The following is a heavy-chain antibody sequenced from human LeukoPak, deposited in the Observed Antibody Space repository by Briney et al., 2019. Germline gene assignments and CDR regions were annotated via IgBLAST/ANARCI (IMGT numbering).Heavy chain of an antibody. Sequence: GGSLRLSLAASGFTFRTYALSWVRQAPGKGVEWVSGISDSGDGTYYAESVKGRFTISRDNSKNTVFLQMNSLRADDTAKYYCAKDKAPGSRHTPSDFWGQGTLVTVSS. V-gene: IGHV3-23*01. J-gene: IGHJ4*02. D-gene: IGHD2-2*02. CDR1: GFTFRTYA. CDR2: ISDSGDGT. CDR3: AKDKAPGSRHTPSDF.